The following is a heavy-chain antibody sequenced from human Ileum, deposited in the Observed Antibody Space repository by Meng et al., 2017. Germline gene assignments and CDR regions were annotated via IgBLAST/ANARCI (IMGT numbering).Heavy chain of an antibody. J-gene: IGHJ3*02. CDR1: GFNVNTYY. CDR3: ARENMYFGSGQNDAFDI. Sequence: GGSLRLSCAVSGFNVNTYYMDWVRQAPGKGLEWVSVLYTSDITYDTDSVKGRFTISRDISKNLLYLQMNNLTTEDTAVYYCARENMYFGSGQNDAFDIWGQGTMVTVSS. V-gene: IGHV3-53*01. CDR2: LYTSDIT. D-gene: IGHD2-8*01.